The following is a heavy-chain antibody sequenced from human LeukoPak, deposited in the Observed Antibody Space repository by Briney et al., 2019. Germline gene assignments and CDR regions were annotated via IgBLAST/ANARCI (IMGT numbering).Heavy chain of an antibody. CDR2: IIPIFGTA. Sequence: SVKVSCTASGGTFSSYAISWVRQAPGQGLEWMGGIIPIFGTANYAQKFQGRVTMTTDTSTSTAYMELRSLRSDDTAVYYCARGGIAVAPDYWGQGTLVTVSS. CDR3: ARGGIAVAPDY. D-gene: IGHD6-19*01. J-gene: IGHJ4*02. CDR1: GGTFSSYA. V-gene: IGHV1-69*05.